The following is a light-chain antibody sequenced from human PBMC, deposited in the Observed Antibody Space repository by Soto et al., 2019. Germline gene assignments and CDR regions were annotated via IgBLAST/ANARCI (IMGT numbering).Light chain of an antibody. J-gene: IGKJ1*01. CDR2: GVS. Sequence: EIVLTQSPGTLSLSPRERATLSCRASQSVSSGYLAWYQHKPGQAPRLLIYGVSSRAPGIPDRFSGSGSGTDFTLTISRLVPEDFAVYYCQQYAASPRTFGQGTQVEVK. CDR1: QSVSSGY. CDR3: QQYAASPRT. V-gene: IGKV3-20*01.